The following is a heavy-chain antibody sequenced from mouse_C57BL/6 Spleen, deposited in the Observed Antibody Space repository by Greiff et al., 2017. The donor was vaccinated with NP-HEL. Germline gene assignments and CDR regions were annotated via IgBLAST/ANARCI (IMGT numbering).Heavy chain of an antibody. Sequence: DVQLVESGGGLVKPGGSLKLSCAASGFTFSDYGMHWVRQAPEKGLEWVAYISSGSSTIYYADTVKGRFTISRDNAKNTLFLQMTSLRSEDTAMYYCARRIITDAMDYWGQGTSVTVSS. CDR1: GFTFSDYG. CDR3: ARRIITDAMDY. CDR2: ISSGSSTI. V-gene: IGHV5-17*01. D-gene: IGHD1-1*01. J-gene: IGHJ4*01.